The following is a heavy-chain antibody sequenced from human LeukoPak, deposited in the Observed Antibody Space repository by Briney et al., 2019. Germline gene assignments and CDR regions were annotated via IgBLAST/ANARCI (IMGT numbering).Heavy chain of an antibody. Sequence: PSETLSLTCTVSGASISSYYWSWIRQPPGKGLEWIGHIYYSGSTNYNPSLKSRVTISVDTSKNQFSLSLNSVIAADTAMYYCASHTAGHGSGYWGQGVLVTVSS. V-gene: IGHV4-59*08. J-gene: IGHJ4*02. CDR3: ASHTAGHGSGY. CDR2: IYYSGST. CDR1: GASISSYY. D-gene: IGHD5-24*01.